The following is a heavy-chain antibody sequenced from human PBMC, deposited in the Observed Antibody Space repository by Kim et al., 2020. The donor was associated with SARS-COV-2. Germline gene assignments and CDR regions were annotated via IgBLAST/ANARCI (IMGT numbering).Heavy chain of an antibody. J-gene: IGHJ4*02. CDR2: GNT. Sequence: GNTGYEQKFQGRVTMTRNTSMSTAHMELSSLRSEDTAVYYCARGLAVAGTGWGQGTLVTVSS. V-gene: IGHV1-8*01. D-gene: IGHD6-19*01. CDR3: ARGLAVAGTG.